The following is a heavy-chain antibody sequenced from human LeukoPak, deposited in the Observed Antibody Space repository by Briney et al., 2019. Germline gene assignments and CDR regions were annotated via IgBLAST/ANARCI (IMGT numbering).Heavy chain of an antibody. CDR2: IRAKTYGGTT. V-gene: IGHV3-49*03. Sequence: GGSLRLSCTASGFTFGDYAMSWFRQAPGKGLEWVGFIRAKTYGGTTQYAASVKDGFTISRDDSESIAYLQMNSLKTEDTAVYYCARADYGGNAGGFWGQGTLVTVSS. D-gene: IGHD4-23*01. CDR1: GFTFGDYA. J-gene: IGHJ4*02. CDR3: ARADYGGNAGGF.